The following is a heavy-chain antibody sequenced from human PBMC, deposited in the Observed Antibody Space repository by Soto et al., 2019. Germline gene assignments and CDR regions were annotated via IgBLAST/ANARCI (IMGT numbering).Heavy chain of an antibody. CDR3: ARLGSGSYELHYYYYYGMDV. J-gene: IGHJ6*02. Sequence: PGESLKISCKGSGYSFTSYWIGWVRQMPGKGLEWMGIIYPGGSDTRYSPSFQGQVTISADKSISTAYLQWSSLKASDTAMYYCARLGSGSYELHYYYYYGMDVWGQGTTVTVSS. CDR2: IYPGGSDT. V-gene: IGHV5-51*01. D-gene: IGHD3-10*01. CDR1: GYSFTSYW.